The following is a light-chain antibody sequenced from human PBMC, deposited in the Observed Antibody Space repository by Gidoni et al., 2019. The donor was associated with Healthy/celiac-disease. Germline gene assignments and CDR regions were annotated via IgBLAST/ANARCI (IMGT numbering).Light chain of an antibody. Sequence: DIQMTQSPSSLSASVGDRVTITCRASQSISSYLNWYQQKPGKAPKLLIYAASSLQSGVPSRFSGSGSGTDFTLNISSLQPEDFATYYCQQGYSTLRTFGQXTKVEIK. V-gene: IGKV1-39*01. J-gene: IGKJ1*01. CDR1: QSISSY. CDR2: AAS. CDR3: QQGYSTLRT.